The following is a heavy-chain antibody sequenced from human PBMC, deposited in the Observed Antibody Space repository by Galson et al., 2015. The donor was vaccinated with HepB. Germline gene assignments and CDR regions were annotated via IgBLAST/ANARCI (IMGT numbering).Heavy chain of an antibody. D-gene: IGHD3-10*01. J-gene: IGHJ3*01. V-gene: IGHV5-51*01. Sequence: QSGAEVKEPGESLKISCKGSGYTFTTYWIGWVRQMPGKGLEWMGIIYPGDSDTKYRPSFRDHVTISADKSISTAYLQWNSLEASDTGMYFCARRRSLGSNYYPFDAFDLWGQGTMVTVSS. CDR3: ARRRSLGSNYYPFDAFDL. CDR1: GYTFTTYW. CDR2: IYPGDSDT.